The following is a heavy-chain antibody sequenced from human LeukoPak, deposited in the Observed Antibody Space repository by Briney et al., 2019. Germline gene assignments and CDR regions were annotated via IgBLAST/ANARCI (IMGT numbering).Heavy chain of an antibody. Sequence: SVKVSCKASGGTFSSYAISWVRQAPGQGLEWMGRIIPILGIANYAQKFQGRVTITADRSTSTAYMELSSLRSEDTAVYYCARGYSSGWQYFDYWGQGTLVTVSS. CDR3: ARGYSSGWQYFDY. CDR1: GGTFSSYA. J-gene: IGHJ4*02. CDR2: IIPILGIA. V-gene: IGHV1-69*04. D-gene: IGHD6-19*01.